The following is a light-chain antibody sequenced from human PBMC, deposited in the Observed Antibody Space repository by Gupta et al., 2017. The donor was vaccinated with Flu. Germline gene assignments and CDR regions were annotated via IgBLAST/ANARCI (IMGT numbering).Light chain of an antibody. Sequence: SYELTQQPSTSVSPGQPATITCSGNTLSTQYTYWYKQKPGQAPVLVIFKDTERPSGIPERFSGSNSGTTVTLTISGVQAEDEAAYYCQSAENSGTYVVCGGGTKLTV. CDR2: KDT. CDR1: TLSTQY. CDR3: QSAENSGTYVV. V-gene: IGLV3-25*03. J-gene: IGLJ2*01.